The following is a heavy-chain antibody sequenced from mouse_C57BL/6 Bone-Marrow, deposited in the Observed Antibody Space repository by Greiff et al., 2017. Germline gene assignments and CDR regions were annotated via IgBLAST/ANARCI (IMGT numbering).Heavy chain of an antibody. D-gene: IGHD2-1*01. Sequence: QVQLQQSGAELVRPGASVTLSCKASGYTFTDYEMHWVKQTPVHGLEWIGAVDPETGGTAYNQKFKGKAILTADKSSSTAYMELRSLTSEDSAVYYCTRGGIYYGIYGYWGQGTTLTVSS. CDR1: GYTFTDYE. CDR3: TRGGIYYGIYGY. V-gene: IGHV1-15*01. J-gene: IGHJ2*01. CDR2: VDPETGGT.